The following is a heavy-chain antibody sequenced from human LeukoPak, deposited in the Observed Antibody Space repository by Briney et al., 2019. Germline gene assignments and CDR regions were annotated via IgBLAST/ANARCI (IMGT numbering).Heavy chain of an antibody. V-gene: IGHV3-23*01. CDR2: ISGGGGST. D-gene: IGHD6-13*01. CDR1: GFTFSSYG. J-gene: IGHJ6*03. Sequence: GGTLRLSCAASGFTFSSYGMSWVRQAPGKGLEWVSAISGGGGSTYYADSVKGRFTISRDNSKNTLYLQMNSLRAEDTAVYYCAKVGGIAAAGTPYYYYYMDVWGKGTTVTISS. CDR3: AKVGGIAAAGTPYYYYYMDV.